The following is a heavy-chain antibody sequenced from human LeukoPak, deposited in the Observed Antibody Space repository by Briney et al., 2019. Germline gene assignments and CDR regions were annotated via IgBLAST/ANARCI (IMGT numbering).Heavy chain of an antibody. D-gene: IGHD6-6*01. V-gene: IGHV6-1*01. J-gene: IGHJ4*02. CDR2: TYYRSKWYN. Sequence: SQTLSLTCAISGDSFSNNSVAWNWIRQSPSRGLEWLGRTYYRSKWYNEYVVSVKSRMTINPDTSRNQFSLQLNSVTPEDTAVYYCARGQYSSSSVFDYWGQGNLVTVSS. CDR3: ARGQYSSSSVFDY. CDR1: GDSFSNNSVA.